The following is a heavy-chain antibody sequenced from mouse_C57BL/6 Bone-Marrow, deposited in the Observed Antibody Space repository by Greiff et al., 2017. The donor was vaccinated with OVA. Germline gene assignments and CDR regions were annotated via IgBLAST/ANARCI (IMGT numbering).Heavy chain of an antibody. CDR3: ARNDYGNYVGFAY. D-gene: IGHD2-1*01. V-gene: IGHV8-12*01. CDR2: IYWDDDK. CDR1: GFSLSTSGMG. J-gene: IGHJ3*01. Sequence: QVTLKESGPGILQSSQTLSLTCSFSGFSLSTSGMGVSWIRQPSGKGLEWLAHIYWDDDKRYNPSLKSRLTISKDTSRNQVFLKITSVDTADTATYYCARNDYGNYVGFAYWGQGTLVTVSA.